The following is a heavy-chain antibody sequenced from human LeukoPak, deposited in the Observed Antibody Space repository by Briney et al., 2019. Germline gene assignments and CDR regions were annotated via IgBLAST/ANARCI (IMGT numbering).Heavy chain of an antibody. CDR3: AKEYSSSWYWSEYFQH. J-gene: IGHJ1*01. D-gene: IGHD6-13*01. Sequence: GGSLRLSCAASGFTFSSYAMSWVRQAPGKGLEWVSAIRGSGGSTYYADSVKGRFTISRDNSKNTLYLQMNSLRAEDTAVYYCAKEYSSSWYWSEYFQHWGQGTLVTVSS. V-gene: IGHV3-23*01. CDR2: IRGSGGST. CDR1: GFTFSSYA.